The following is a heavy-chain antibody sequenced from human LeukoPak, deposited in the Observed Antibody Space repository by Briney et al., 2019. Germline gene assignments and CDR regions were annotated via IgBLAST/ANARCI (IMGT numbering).Heavy chain of an antibody. CDR3: AREDSSSWFDY. CDR2: INPNTGDT. V-gene: IGHV1-2*02. Sequence: ASVKVSCKASGYSFTGYFIHWVRQAPGQGLEWMGWINPNTGDTTYAPRFQGRVTMTRDTSISTAYMNLSRLKSDDTAVYYCAREDSSSWFDYWGQGTLVTVSS. D-gene: IGHD6-13*01. CDR1: GYSFTGYF. J-gene: IGHJ4*02.